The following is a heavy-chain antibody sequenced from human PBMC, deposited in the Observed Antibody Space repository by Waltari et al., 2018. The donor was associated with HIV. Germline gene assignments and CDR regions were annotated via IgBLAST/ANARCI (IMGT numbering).Heavy chain of an antibody. CDR3: ASGCSSTSCYGY. J-gene: IGHJ4*02. CDR1: GFTVSSHY. V-gene: IGHV3-66*01. CDR2: IYSGGST. D-gene: IGHD2-2*01. Sequence: EVQLVESGGGLVQPGGSLRPSCADPGFTVSSHYTSVVRQAPGKGLEWVSVIYSGGSTYYADSVKGRFTISRDNSKNTLYLQMNSLRAEDTAVYYCASGCSSTSCYGYWGQGTLVTVSS.